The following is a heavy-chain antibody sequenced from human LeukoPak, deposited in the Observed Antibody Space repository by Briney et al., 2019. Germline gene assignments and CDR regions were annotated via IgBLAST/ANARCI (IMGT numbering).Heavy chain of an antibody. CDR1: GYTFTGYY. J-gene: IGHJ5*02. V-gene: IGHV1-2*02. D-gene: IGHD4-17*01. CDR2: INPNSGGT. CDR3: ARLHGDYVGNNWFDP. Sequence: ASVKVSCKASGYTFTGYYMHWVRQAPGQGLEWMGWINPNSGGTNYAQKFQGRVTMTRDTSISTVYMELSRLRSDDTAVYYCARLHGDYVGNNWFDPWGQGTLVTVSS.